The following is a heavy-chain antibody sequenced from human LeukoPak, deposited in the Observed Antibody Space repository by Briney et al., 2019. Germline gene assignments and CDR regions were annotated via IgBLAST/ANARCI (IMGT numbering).Heavy chain of an antibody. J-gene: IGHJ5*02. CDR3: ARLEQQRWFDP. D-gene: IGHD6-13*01. CDR2: IYYSGST. Sequence: SETLSLTCTVSGGSISSSSYYWGWIRQPPGKGLEWIGSIYYSGSTYYNPSLKSRVTISVDTSKNQFSLKLSPVTAADTAVYYCARLEQQRWFDPWGQGTLVTVSS. CDR1: GGSISSSSYY. V-gene: IGHV4-39*01.